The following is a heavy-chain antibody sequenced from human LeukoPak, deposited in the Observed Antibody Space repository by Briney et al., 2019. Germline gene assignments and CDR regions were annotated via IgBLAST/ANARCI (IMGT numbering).Heavy chain of an antibody. CDR3: ARDRGDTATIDY. D-gene: IGHD5-18*01. J-gene: IGHJ4*02. CDR2: IYHSGST. Sequence: PSETLSLTCAVSGGSITSRHWWSWVRQPPGKGLEWIGEIYHSGSTNYNPSLESRVTISLDKSKNQFSLKLSSVTAADTAAYYCARDRGDTATIDYWGQGTLVTVSS. V-gene: IGHV4-4*02. CDR1: GGSITSRHW.